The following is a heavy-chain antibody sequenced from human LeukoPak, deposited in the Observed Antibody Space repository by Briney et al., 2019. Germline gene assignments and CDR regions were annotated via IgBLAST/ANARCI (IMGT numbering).Heavy chain of an antibody. CDR1: GGYISTYY. J-gene: IGHJ5*02. CDR3: ARHVGTTGWYWWFDP. D-gene: IGHD6-19*01. V-gene: IGHV4-39*01. Sequence: PSETLSLTCTVSGGYISTYYWGWLRQPPGKGLEWIGSILYDGSAYYNPSLKSRVTISVDTSKNHFSLRLTSVTAADAAIYYCARHVGTTGWYWWFDPWGQGTLVTVSS. CDR2: ILYDGSA.